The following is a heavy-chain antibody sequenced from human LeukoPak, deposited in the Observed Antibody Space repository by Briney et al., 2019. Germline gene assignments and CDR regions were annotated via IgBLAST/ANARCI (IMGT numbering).Heavy chain of an antibody. J-gene: IGHJ5*02. Sequence: SVNVSCKASGGTFSSYAISAVRQAPAQGLEWMGSIFPNLGTANYAQNFQGRVKITADKSKSIAYMALSSLRCGDTGVLFCARGRAEQWLVWDNWFDRRGERTLVSDCS. V-gene: IGHV1-69*06. D-gene: IGHD6-19*01. CDR3: ARGRAEQWLVWDNWFDR. CDR1: GGTFSSYA. CDR2: IFPNLGTA.